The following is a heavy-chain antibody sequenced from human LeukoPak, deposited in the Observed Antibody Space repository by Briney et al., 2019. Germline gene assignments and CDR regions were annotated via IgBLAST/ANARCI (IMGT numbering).Heavy chain of an antibody. J-gene: IGHJ4*02. V-gene: IGHV3-48*03. D-gene: IGHD5-12*01. CDR1: GFTFSSYE. Sequence: GGSLRLSCAASGFTFSSYEMNWVRQAPGKGLEWVSYISSSGSTIYYADSVKGRFTISRDNAKNSLYLQMNSLRAEDTAVYYCARVKASGYDYGAFDYWGQGTLVTVSS. CDR2: ISSSGSTI. CDR3: ARVKASGYDYGAFDY.